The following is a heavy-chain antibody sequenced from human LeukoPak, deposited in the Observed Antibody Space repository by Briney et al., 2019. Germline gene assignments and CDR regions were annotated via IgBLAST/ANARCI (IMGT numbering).Heavy chain of an antibody. CDR3: TRDFDAATGY. CDR2: INPDGSRT. J-gene: IGHJ4*02. V-gene: IGHV3-74*01. Sequence: GGSLRLSCEASRFAFSTYWMHWVRQAPGEGLVWVSRINPDGSRTNYADSVKGRFTISRDNAKKTLYLQMNSVRGEDTAVYYCTRDFDAATGYWGQGTLVTVSS. D-gene: IGHD3-9*01. CDR1: RFAFSTYW.